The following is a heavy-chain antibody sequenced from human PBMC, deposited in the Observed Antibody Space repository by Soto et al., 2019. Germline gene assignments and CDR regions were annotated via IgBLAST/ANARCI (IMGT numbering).Heavy chain of an antibody. CDR1: GYSFTSYW. Sequence: PGESLKISCKGTGYSFTSYWIVWVRQMPGKGLEWMGIIYPGDSDTRYSPSFQGQVTISADKSISTAYLQWSSLKASDTAMYYCARVRYNWNRPWFDPWGQGTLVTVSS. V-gene: IGHV5-51*01. CDR3: ARVRYNWNRPWFDP. D-gene: IGHD1-20*01. CDR2: IYPGDSDT. J-gene: IGHJ5*02.